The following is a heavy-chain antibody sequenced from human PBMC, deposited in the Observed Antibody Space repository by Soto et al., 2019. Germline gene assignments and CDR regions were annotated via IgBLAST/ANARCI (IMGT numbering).Heavy chain of an antibody. Sequence: SETLSLTCTVSGGSLSNYYWSWIRQPTGKGLEWIGRIYTGGSINYNPSLKSRVTMSVDTSKQQFSLKLTSVTAADTAVYYCARDLYSSGFSPDWSEPWGQGTLVIVSS. D-gene: IGHD3-22*01. V-gene: IGHV4-4*07. J-gene: IGHJ5*02. CDR1: GGSLSNYY. CDR2: IYTGGSI. CDR3: ARDLYSSGFSPDWSEP.